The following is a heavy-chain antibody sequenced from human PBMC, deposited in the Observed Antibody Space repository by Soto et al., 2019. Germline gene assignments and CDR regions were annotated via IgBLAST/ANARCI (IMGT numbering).Heavy chain of an antibody. CDR1: GFTFSSYS. Sequence: EVQLVESGGGLVKPGGSLRLSCAASGFTFSSYSMNWVRQAPGKGLEWVSSISSSSSYIYYADSVKGRFTISRDNAKNSRYLQMTLLSAEDTAVYYCASDPGKCSSTSGYAFDIWGQGTMVTVSS. CDR3: ASDPGKCSSTSGYAFDI. D-gene: IGHD2-2*01. V-gene: IGHV3-21*01. CDR2: ISSSSSYI. J-gene: IGHJ3*02.